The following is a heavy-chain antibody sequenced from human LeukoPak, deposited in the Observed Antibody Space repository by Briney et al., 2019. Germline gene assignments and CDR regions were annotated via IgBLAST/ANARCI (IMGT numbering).Heavy chain of an antibody. CDR3: ARGAVQKPAFDY. V-gene: IGHV3-21*01. Sequence: PGGSLRLSCAASGFTFSSYSMNWVRQAPGKGLEWVSSISSSSSYIYYADSVKGRFTISRDSAKNSLYLQMNSLRAEDTAVYYCARGAVQKPAFDYWGQGTLVTVSS. CDR2: ISSSSSYI. D-gene: IGHD3-10*01. CDR1: GFTFSSYS. J-gene: IGHJ4*02.